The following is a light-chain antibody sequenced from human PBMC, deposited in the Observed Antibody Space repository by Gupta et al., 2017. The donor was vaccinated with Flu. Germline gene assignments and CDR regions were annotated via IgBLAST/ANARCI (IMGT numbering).Light chain of an antibody. CDR2: DAS. CDR3: QRRCTWLS. CDR1: QSVLRF. V-gene: IGKV3-11*01. J-gene: IGKJ4*01. Sequence: EIVLTQSPATLSLSPGERATLSCRASQSVLRFLAWYQQKPGQTPRLLIYDASYRATGITARFSGSGYGTDFTLNSSRREHEDFAVYYWQRRCTWLSFGGGTRVEMK.